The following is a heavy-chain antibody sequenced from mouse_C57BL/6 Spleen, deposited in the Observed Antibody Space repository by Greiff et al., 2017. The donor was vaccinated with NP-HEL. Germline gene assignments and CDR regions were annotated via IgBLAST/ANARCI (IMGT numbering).Heavy chain of an antibody. D-gene: IGHD1-1*01. Sequence: EVMLVESGAELVRPGASVKLSCTASGFNIKDDYMHWVKQRPEQGLEWIGWIDPENGDTEYASKFQGKATITADTSSNTAYLQLSSLTSEDTAVYYCTTGNFITTVVPDVWGTGTTVTVSS. J-gene: IGHJ1*03. CDR1: GFNIKDDY. V-gene: IGHV14-4*01. CDR3: TTGNFITTVVPDV. CDR2: IDPENGDT.